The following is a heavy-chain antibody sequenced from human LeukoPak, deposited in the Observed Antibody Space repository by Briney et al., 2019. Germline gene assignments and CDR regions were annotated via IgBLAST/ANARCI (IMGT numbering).Heavy chain of an antibody. CDR1: GTSISSSSHY. CDR2: TYYSGST. D-gene: IGHD2-15*01. J-gene: IGHJ6*02. CDR3: ARHEAAPGGGYYGMDV. V-gene: IGHV4-39*01. Sequence: SETLSLTCSVSGTSISSSSHYWGWIRQPPGKGLEWIGTTYYSGSTHYNSSLKSRITMSVNTSKNQVSLKLSSVTAADTAVYYCARHEAAPGGGYYGMDVWGQGTTVTVSS.